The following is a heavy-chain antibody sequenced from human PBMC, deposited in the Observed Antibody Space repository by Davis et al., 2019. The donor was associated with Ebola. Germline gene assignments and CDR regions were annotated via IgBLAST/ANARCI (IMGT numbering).Heavy chain of an antibody. D-gene: IGHD5-24*01. CDR3: ARALRDGYYDY. J-gene: IGHJ4*02. V-gene: IGHV4-4*07. CDR2: IYTSGST. CDR1: GGSISSYY. Sequence: PGGSLRLSCTVSGGSISSYYWSWIRQPAGKGLEWIGRIYTSGSTNYNPSLKSRVTMSVDTSKNQFSLKLSSVTAADTAVYYCARALRDGYYDYWGQGTLVTVSS.